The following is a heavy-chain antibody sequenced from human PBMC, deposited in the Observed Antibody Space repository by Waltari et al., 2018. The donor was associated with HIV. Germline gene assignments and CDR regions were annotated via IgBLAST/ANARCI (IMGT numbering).Heavy chain of an antibody. CDR1: GYTHTEIS. CDR2: FVPEDDET. V-gene: IGHV1-24*01. D-gene: IGHD1-26*01. CDR3: ATGGGTTSIQLYDLDV. Sequence: VQLIQTAAAVKTPGALVKVSGKVFGYTHTEISTHSVRQAPGKGLEWMGGFVPEDDETIYAQKFQGRVTMTEDTSTDSVYMELSSLTSEDTAVYYCATGGGTTSIQLYDLDVWGQGTTVTVSS. J-gene: IGHJ6*02.